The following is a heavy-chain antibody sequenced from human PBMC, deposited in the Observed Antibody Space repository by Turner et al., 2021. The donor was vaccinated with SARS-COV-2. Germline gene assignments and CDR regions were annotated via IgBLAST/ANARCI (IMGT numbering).Heavy chain of an antibody. V-gene: IGHV3-23*01. Sequence: EVQQLESGGGLVQPWGSLRLSCAASGFTFSSYAMSWVRQSPGKGLEWLSAMSGSGGSTYYADSVKGRFTISRDNSKSTLYLKMNSLRAEDTAVDYCSKAPPRPEQFHYYDYGIDFWGQGTTVTVSS. CDR2: MSGSGGST. CDR1: GFTFSSYA. J-gene: IGHJ6*02. CDR3: SKAPPRPEQFHYYDYGIDF. D-gene: IGHD6-19*01.